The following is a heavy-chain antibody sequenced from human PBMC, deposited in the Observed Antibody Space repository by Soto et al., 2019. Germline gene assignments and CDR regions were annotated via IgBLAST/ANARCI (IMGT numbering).Heavy chain of an antibody. Sequence: KASETLSLTCTVSGGSISSYYWSWIRQPPGKGLECIGYIYYSGKTNYNPSLKSRVTISVDTSKNQFSLKLSSVTAADTAVYYCARATVAVTNWFDPWGQGTLVTVSS. CDR2: IYYSGKT. V-gene: IGHV4-59*01. J-gene: IGHJ5*02. CDR3: ARATVAVTNWFDP. CDR1: GGSISSYY. D-gene: IGHD6-19*01.